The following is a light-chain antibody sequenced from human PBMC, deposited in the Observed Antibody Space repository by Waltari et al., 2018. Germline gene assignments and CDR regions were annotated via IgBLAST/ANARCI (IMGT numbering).Light chain of an antibody. J-gene: IGLJ2*01. Sequence: QSVLTPPPSTSGTPGQRVTISCSGSNSNTGSYTVNWYQQLPGKAPKLLSLSNKQRPSGVPDRFSGSKSGTSASLAISGLQSEDEADYYCASWDDSLNGGVFGGGTKLTVL. CDR2: SNK. CDR1: NSNTGSYT. V-gene: IGLV1-44*01. CDR3: ASWDDSLNGGV.